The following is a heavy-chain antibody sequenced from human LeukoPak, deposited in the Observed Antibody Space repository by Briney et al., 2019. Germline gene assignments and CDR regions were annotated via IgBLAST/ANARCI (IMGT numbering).Heavy chain of an antibody. CDR1: GGSIRNYY. V-gene: IGHV4-59*01. CDR3: ARDEARVLDY. CDR2: VCYRGNT. Sequence: PSETLSLTCTVSGGSIRNYYWSWIRQPPGKGLEWIGYVCYRGNTDYNPSLESRVTISVDTSKNQFSLKLSSVTAADTAVYYCARDEARVLDYWGRGTLVTVSS. J-gene: IGHJ4*02.